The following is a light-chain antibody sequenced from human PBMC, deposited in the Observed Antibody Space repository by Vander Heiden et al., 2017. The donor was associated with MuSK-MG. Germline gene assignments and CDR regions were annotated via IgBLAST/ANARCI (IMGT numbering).Light chain of an antibody. CDR3: LQDDNLPIT. CDR1: QDISNY. Sequence: DIQMTQSPSSLSASVGDRVTITCQASQDISNYLNWYQQKPGKAPKLLIYDASNLETGVPSRFSGSGSGTDLTFTISSLQPEDIATYYCLQDDNLPITFGQGTRLEIK. V-gene: IGKV1-33*01. CDR2: DAS. J-gene: IGKJ5*01.